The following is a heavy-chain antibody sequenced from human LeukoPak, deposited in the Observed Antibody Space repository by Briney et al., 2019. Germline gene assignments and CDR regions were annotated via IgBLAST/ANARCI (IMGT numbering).Heavy chain of an antibody. CDR3: ARMAGAGYYFYMDV. CDR2: INWNGGST. J-gene: IGHJ6*03. CDR1: GFTFDDYG. V-gene: IGHV3-20*04. D-gene: IGHD6-19*01. Sequence: GGSLRLSCAASGFTFDDYGMSWVRQAPGKGLEWVSGINWNGGSTGYADSVEGRFTISRDNAKNSLYLQMNSLRAEDTALYYCARMAGAGYYFYMDVWGKGTTVTVSS.